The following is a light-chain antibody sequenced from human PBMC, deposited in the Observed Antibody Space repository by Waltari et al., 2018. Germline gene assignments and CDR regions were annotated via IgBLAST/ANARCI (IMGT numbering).Light chain of an antibody. CDR1: QDITRW. V-gene: IGKV1-12*01. CDR2: TAS. Sequence: DIQMTKSPSSVSASVGDRVTITCRASQDITRWLAWYQQKPGKAPKLLIYTASSLQSGVPSRFSGGGYGTDFTLTISSLQPEDFATYHCQQGDSFPWTFGQGTKVDMK. J-gene: IGKJ1*01. CDR3: QQGDSFPWT.